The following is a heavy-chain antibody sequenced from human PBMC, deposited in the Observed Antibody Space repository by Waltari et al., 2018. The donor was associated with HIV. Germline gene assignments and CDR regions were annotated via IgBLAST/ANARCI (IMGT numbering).Heavy chain of an antibody. D-gene: IGHD3-16*02. CDR1: GGSISSGSYY. CDR2: IYTSGST. CDR3: ARAYDYVWGSYPQEDY. Sequence: QVQLQESGPGLVKPSQTLSLTCTVSGGSISSGSYYWRWIRQPAGKGLEWIGRIYTSGSTNYNPSLKSRVTISVDTSKNQFSLKLSSVTAADTAVYYCARAYDYVWGSYPQEDYWGQGTLVTVSS. V-gene: IGHV4-61*02. J-gene: IGHJ4*02.